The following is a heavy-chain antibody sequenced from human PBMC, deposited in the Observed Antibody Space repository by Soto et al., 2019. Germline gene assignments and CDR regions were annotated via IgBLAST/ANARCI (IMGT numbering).Heavy chain of an antibody. J-gene: IGHJ6*02. CDR2: ISSSGSTI. D-gene: IGHD6-13*01. V-gene: IGHV3-11*01. CDR3: ARDRGSSWYYSYYYYGMDV. CDR1: GFTFSDYY. Sequence: GGSLRLSCAASGFTFSDYYMSWICQAPGKGLEWVSYISSSGSTIYYADSVKGRFTISRDNAKNSLYLQMNSLRAEDTAVYYCARDRGSSWYYSYYYYGMDVWGQGTTVTVSS.